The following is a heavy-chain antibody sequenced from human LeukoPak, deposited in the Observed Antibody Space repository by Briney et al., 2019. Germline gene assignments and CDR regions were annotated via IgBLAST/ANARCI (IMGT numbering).Heavy chain of an antibody. V-gene: IGHV3-74*01. CDR3: ARSSYYFDY. CDR1: GFTFSIYW. Sequence: PGGSLRLSCAASGFTFSIYWMDWVRHVQGKGLVWVSRIYSDGSATSYADSVKGRFTISRDNAKNTLFLQMNSLTAEDTAVYYCARSSYYFDYWGQGTLVTVSS. CDR2: IYSDGSAT. D-gene: IGHD2-21*01. J-gene: IGHJ4*02.